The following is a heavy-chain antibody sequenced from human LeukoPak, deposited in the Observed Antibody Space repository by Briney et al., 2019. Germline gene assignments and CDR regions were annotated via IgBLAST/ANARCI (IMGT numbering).Heavy chain of an antibody. D-gene: IGHD3-22*01. CDR3: ARGYDSSAYYPFNY. CDR1: GGSISSYY. Sequence: PSETLSLTCTVSGGSISSYYWSWIRQPPGKGLEWIGYIYYSGSTNYNPSLKSRVTISVDTSKNQFSLKLSSVTAADTAVYYCARGYDSSAYYPFNYWGQGTLVTVSS. V-gene: IGHV4-59*01. J-gene: IGHJ4*02. CDR2: IYYSGST.